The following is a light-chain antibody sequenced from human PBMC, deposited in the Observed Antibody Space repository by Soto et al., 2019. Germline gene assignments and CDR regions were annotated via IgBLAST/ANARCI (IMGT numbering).Light chain of an antibody. CDR2: GAS. CDR1: QSVSSN. Sequence: EIVMTQSPATLSVSPGERATLSCRASQSVSSNLAWYQQKPGQAPRLLIYGASTRATGIPARFSGSGSGTEFTLTVSSLQSEDFAVYYCQQYNNWPPVTFGPGTKVDIK. CDR3: QQYNNWPPVT. V-gene: IGKV3-15*01. J-gene: IGKJ3*01.